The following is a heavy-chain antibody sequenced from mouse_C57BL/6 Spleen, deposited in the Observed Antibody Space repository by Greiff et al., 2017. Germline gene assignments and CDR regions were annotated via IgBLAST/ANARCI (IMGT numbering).Heavy chain of an antibody. V-gene: IGHV1-69*01. J-gene: IGHJ4*01. CDR2: IDPSDSYT. Sequence: QVQLQQPGAELVMPGASVKLSCKASGYTFTSYWMHWVKQRPGQGLEWIGEIDPSDSYTNYNQKFKGKSTLTVDKSSSTAYMQLSSLTSEDSAVYYCASITTGVANYAMDYWGQGTSVTVSS. CDR1: GYTFTSYW. CDR3: ASITTGVANYAMDY. D-gene: IGHD1-1*01.